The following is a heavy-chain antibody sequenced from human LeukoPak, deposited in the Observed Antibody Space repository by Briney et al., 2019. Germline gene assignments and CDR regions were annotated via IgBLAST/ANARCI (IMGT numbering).Heavy chain of an antibody. CDR2: ISSTRTYI. CDR3: AKVAKYYYGSETYYFFEH. Sequence: GGSLRLSCAASEFTFSSYSMNWVRQAPGKGLEWVSSISSTRTYIYYADSVKGRFTISRDNAKNSLYLQMNSLRVEDTAVYYCAKVAKYYYGSETYYFFEHWGQGTPVTASS. CDR1: EFTFSSYS. D-gene: IGHD3-10*01. V-gene: IGHV3-21*01. J-gene: IGHJ4*02.